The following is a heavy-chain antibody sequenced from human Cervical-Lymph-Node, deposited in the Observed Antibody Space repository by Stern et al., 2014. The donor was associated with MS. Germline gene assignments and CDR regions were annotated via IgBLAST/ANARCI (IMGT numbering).Heavy chain of an antibody. CDR1: GYSFTANW. Sequence: EVQLVESGAEVKKTGESLKISCKGSGYSFTANWIAWVRQMPGKGLEWMGIIYLVHSEYRYSPSFQGQVTISADKSISTAYLQWSSLKASDTAMYYCARDYGDYAFDYWGQGTLVTVSS. J-gene: IGHJ4*02. CDR3: ARDYGDYAFDY. CDR2: IYLVHSEY. D-gene: IGHD4-17*01. V-gene: IGHV5-51*01.